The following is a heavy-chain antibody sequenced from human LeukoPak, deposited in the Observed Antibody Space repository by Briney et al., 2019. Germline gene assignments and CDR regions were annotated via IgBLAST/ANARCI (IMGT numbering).Heavy chain of an antibody. J-gene: IGHJ4*02. V-gene: IGHV3-30*18. CDR2: ISYDGSNK. CDR1: GFTFSSYG. D-gene: IGHD6-13*01. Sequence: GRSLRLSCVASGFTFSSYGMHWVRQAPGKGLEWVAVISYDGSNKYYADSVKGRFTISRDNSKNTLYLQMNSLRAEDTAVYYCAKDGSGYSSSWYWNYFDYWGQGTLVTVSS. CDR3: AKDGSGYSSSWYWNYFDY.